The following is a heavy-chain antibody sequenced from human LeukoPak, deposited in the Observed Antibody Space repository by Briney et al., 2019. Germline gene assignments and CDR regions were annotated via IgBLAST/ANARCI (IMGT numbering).Heavy chain of an antibody. CDR2: INHSGST. J-gene: IGHJ4*02. D-gene: IGHD3-10*01. V-gene: IGHV4-34*01. CDR1: GGSISGYY. CDR3: MVRGVIKVGPSFDY. Sequence: PSETLSLTCTVSGGSISGYYWSWIRQPPGKGLEWIGEINHSGSTNYNPSLKSRVTISVDTSKNQFSLKLSSVTAADTAVYYRMVRGVIKVGPSFDYWGQGTLVTVSS.